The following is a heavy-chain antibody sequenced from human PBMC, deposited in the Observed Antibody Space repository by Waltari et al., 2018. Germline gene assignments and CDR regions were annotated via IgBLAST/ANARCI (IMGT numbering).Heavy chain of an antibody. V-gene: IGHV1-24*01. CDR1: GYTLPELS. Sequence: QVQLVQSGAEVKKPGASVMVSCKFSGYTLPELSMLCVRQAPGKGLEWMGGFDPEDGETIYEQKFQGRVTMTEDTSTDTAYMELSRLRSEDTAVYYCATDRRRYLDYWGQGTLVTVSS. CDR3: ATDRRRYLDY. CDR2: FDPEDGET. J-gene: IGHJ4*02.